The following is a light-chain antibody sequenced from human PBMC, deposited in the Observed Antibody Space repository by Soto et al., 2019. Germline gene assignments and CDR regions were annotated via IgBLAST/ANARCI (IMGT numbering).Light chain of an antibody. CDR1: QSVRSW. CDR3: QQYYSYPRT. Sequence: DIQMTQSPATLSASVGDRVTITCRASQSVRSWLAWYQQKPGTAPKLLIFDASRLESGVPPRFSGSASGTDFTLTISCLQSEDFATYYCQQYYSYPRTFGQGTKVDIK. CDR2: DAS. V-gene: IGKV1-5*01. J-gene: IGKJ1*01.